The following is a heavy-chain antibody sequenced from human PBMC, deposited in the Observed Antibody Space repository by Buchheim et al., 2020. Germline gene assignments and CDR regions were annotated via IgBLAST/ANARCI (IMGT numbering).Heavy chain of an antibody. Sequence: QVQLQESGPGLVKPSGTLSLTCAVSGGSISSSNWWSWVRQPPGKGLEWIGGIYHSGSTNYNPSLKSRVTISVEKSKNQFSLKLSSVTAADTAVYYCATAEGVAATSYYYYGMDVWGQGTT. CDR3: ATAEGVAATSYYYYGMDV. J-gene: IGHJ6*02. D-gene: IGHD2-15*01. CDR2: IYHSGST. V-gene: IGHV4-4*02. CDR1: GGSISSSNW.